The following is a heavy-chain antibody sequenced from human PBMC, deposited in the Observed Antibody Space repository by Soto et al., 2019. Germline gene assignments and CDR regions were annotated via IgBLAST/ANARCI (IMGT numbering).Heavy chain of an antibody. V-gene: IGHV4-30-4*01. D-gene: IGHD3-3*01. CDR2: IYNSGIT. CDR1: GGSISSGDYS. J-gene: IGHJ5*02. Sequence: SETLSLTCSVSGGSISSGDYSWSWVRQSPGKGLEWIGHIYNSGITYYNPSLKSRVVISIDTSRNQFSLRLNSLTAADRAVYFCARGVTVFGLVSRFWFDPWGQGTVVTVSS. CDR3: ARGVTVFGLVSRFWFDP.